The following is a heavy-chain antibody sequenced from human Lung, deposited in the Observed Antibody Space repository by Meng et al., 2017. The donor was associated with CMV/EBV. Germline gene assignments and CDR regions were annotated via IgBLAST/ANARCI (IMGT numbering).Heavy chain of an antibody. J-gene: IGHJ4*02. V-gene: IGHV1-46*01. CDR1: GYSFTRYD. CDR3: AKDSGVWSFDY. Sequence: ASVKVSCKASGYSFTRYDINWVRQAPGQGLEWMGSISPSGSSTHYAQKFQGRVTMTRDTSTSTVYMELSSLRSEDTAVYYCAKDSGVWSFDYWGQGTLVTVSS. D-gene: IGHD6-19*01. CDR2: ISPSGSST.